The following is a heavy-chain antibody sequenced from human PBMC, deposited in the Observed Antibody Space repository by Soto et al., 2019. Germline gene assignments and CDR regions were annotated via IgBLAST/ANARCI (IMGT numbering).Heavy chain of an antibody. V-gene: IGHV3-30*18. CDR1: GFTFSSYA. CDR3: AKSRLSGGVMFYFDY. D-gene: IGHD3-16*01. Sequence: GGSLRLSCAASGFTFSSYAMSWVRQAPGKGLEWVSVISCDGSNTYYADSVKGRFTISRDNSKNTLYLQMNSLRAEDTAVYYCAKSRLSGGVMFYFDYWGQGTLVTVSS. CDR2: ISCDGSNT. J-gene: IGHJ4*02.